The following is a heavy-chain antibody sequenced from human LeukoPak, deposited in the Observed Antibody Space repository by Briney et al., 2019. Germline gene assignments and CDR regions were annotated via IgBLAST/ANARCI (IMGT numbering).Heavy chain of an antibody. CDR3: ARFGSRIGTGGSFGFDY. Sequence: SETLSLTCTVSGDSIYNSDYYWGWIRQPPGKGLEWIGSIFYGGSTYYNPSLESRVTVSIATSKSQFSLKLTSVTAADTAVYYCARFGSRIGTGGSFGFDYWGQGTLVLVSS. CDR2: IFYGGST. CDR1: GDSIYNSDYY. D-gene: IGHD1-14*01. V-gene: IGHV4-39*07. J-gene: IGHJ4*02.